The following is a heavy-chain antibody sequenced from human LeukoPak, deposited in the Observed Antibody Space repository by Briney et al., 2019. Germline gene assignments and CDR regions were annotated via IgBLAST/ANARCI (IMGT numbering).Heavy chain of an antibody. CDR3: ARYYDSSGPYFDY. CDR1: GGSISSYY. CDR2: IYYSGST. J-gene: IGHJ4*02. Sequence: SETLSLTCTVSGGSISSYYWSWLRQPPGKGLEWIGYIYYSGSTNYNPSLKSRVTISVDMSKNQFSLKLSSVTAADTAVYYCARYYDSSGPYFDYWGQGTLVTVSS. D-gene: IGHD3-22*01. V-gene: IGHV4-59*01.